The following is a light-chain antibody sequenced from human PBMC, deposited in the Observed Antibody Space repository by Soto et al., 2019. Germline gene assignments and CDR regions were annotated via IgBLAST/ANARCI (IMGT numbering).Light chain of an antibody. Sequence: QSVLTQPASVSGSPGQSITISCTGTSSDVGGYNYVSWYQQHPGKAPKLMIYEVSNRPSGVSNRFSGSKSGNTASLTISGLQAEDKADYYCSSYTSSSTLDVFGTGTKVTAL. CDR3: SSYTSSSTLDV. V-gene: IGLV2-14*01. CDR1: SSDVGGYNY. CDR2: EVS. J-gene: IGLJ1*01.